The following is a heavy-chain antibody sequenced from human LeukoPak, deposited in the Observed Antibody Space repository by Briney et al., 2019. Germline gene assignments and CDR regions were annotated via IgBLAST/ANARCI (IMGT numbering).Heavy chain of an antibody. V-gene: IGHV1-69*05. J-gene: IGHJ4*02. Sequence: SLKVSCKASGGTFSSYAISWVRQAPGQGLEWMGGIIPIFGTANYAQKFQGRVTITTDESTSTAYMELSSLRSEDTAVYYCARGEGGGSYWPYYFDYWGQGTLVTVSS. D-gene: IGHD1-26*01. CDR1: GGTFSSYA. CDR3: ARGEGGGSYWPYYFDY. CDR2: IIPIFGTA.